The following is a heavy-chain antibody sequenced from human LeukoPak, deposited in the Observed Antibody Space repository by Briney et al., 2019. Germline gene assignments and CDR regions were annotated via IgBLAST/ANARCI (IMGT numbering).Heavy chain of an antibody. V-gene: IGHV1-24*01. CDR3: ATVEYSSSSGFDY. J-gene: IGHJ4*02. Sequence: ASVKVSCKVSGYTLTELSMHWVRQAPGKGLEWMGGFDPEDGETIYAQKFQGRVTVTEDTSTDTAYMELSSLRSEDTAVYYCATVEYSSSSGFDYWGQGTLVTVSS. CDR1: GYTLTELS. D-gene: IGHD6-6*01. CDR2: FDPEDGET.